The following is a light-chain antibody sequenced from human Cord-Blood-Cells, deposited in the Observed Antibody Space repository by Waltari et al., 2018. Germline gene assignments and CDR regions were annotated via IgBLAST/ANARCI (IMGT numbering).Light chain of an antibody. CDR3: SSYTSSSTLV. CDR1: SSDVGGHNY. V-gene: IGLV2-14*01. CDR2: EVS. J-gene: IGLJ3*02. Sequence: QSALTQPAPVSGSPGQSITISCTGTSSDVGGHNYVSWYQQHPGKAPQLMIYEVSNRPSGVSNRFSGSKSGNTASLTISGLQAEDEADYYCSSYTSSSTLVFGGGTKLTVL.